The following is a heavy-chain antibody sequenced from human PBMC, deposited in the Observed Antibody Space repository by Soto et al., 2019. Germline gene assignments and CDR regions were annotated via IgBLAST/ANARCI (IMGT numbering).Heavy chain of an antibody. CDR3: AKSMVRGVEVDY. CDR1: WCSFCSYA. D-gene: IGHD3-10*01. CDR2: ISGSGGST. J-gene: IGHJ4*02. V-gene: IGHV3-23*01. Sequence: GGSLRLSCAAPWCSFCSYAISWVRPAPGKGLEWVSAISGSGGSTYYADSVKGRFTISRDNSKNTLYLQMNSLRAEDTAVYYCAKSMVRGVEVDYWGQGTLVTVSS.